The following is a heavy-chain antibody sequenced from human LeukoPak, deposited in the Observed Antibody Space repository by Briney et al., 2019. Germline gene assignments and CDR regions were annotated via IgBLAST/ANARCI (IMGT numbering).Heavy chain of an antibody. CDR2: IYYTGNT. V-gene: IGHV4-30-4*07. CDR3: ARPVRGP. Sequence: SETLSLTCAVSGGSISSGGYSWSWVRQPPGKGMEWIAYIYYTGNTYFNPSLKSRVTISVDTSKNQFSLKVSSVTAADTAMYYCARPVRGPWGQGTLVTVSS. J-gene: IGHJ5*02. CDR1: GGSISSGGYS.